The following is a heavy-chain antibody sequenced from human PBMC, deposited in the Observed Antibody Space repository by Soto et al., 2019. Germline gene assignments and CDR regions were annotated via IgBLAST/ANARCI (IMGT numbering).Heavy chain of an antibody. CDR2: IYHSGST. D-gene: IGHD4-17*01. CDR1: GDSISSGGYS. V-gene: IGHV4-30-2*01. Sequence: PSETLSLTFAVSGDSISSGGYSWSWIRQPPGKGLEWIGYIYHSGSTYYNPSLKSRVTISVDRSKNQFSLKLSSVTAADTAVYYCASSLTTVSTGGWFDXWGQGTLFTVSX. CDR3: ASSLTTVSTGGWFDX. J-gene: IGHJ5*02.